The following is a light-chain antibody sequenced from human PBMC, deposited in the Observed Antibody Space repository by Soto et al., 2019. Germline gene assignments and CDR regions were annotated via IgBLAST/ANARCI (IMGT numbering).Light chain of an antibody. CDR2: GAS. CDR1: QSIGTK. Sequence: EIVITQFPATLSKSPGESATFSCRASQSIGTKLAWYQQRPGQAPRLLMYGASTGATGIPARFSGSGSGTEFTLTIGSLQSDDFPVYYCQQYSSLVSKLGQGTKVDIK. V-gene: IGKV3-15*01. J-gene: IGKJ1*01. CDR3: QQYSSLVSK.